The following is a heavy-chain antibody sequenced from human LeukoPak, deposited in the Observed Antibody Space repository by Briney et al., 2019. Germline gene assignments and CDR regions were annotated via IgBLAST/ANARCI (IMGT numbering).Heavy chain of an antibody. CDR3: ARRAAAAYYYYYMDV. V-gene: IGHV3-21*04. J-gene: IGHJ6*03. Sequence: PGGSLRLSCAASGFTFSSYSMNWVRQAPGKGLEWVSSISSSSSYIYYADSVKGRFTISRDNAKNSLYLQMNSLRAEDTALYYCARRAAAAYYYYYMDVWGKGTTVTVSS. CDR1: GFTFSSYS. D-gene: IGHD6-13*01. CDR2: ISSSSSYI.